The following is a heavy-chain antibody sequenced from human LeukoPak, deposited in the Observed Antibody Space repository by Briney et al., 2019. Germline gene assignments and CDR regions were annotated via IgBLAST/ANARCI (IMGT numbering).Heavy chain of an antibody. CDR2: IRSKAYGGTT. Sequence: GGSLRLSCTASGFTFGDYAMSWVRQAPGKGLEWVGFIRSKAYGGTTEYAASVKGRFTISRDDSKSIAYLQMNSLRAEDTAVYYCAKESRLDYYDSSGYYDDYWGQGTLVTVSS. CDR1: GFTFGDYA. V-gene: IGHV3-49*04. J-gene: IGHJ4*02. CDR3: AKESRLDYYDSSGYYDDY. D-gene: IGHD3-22*01.